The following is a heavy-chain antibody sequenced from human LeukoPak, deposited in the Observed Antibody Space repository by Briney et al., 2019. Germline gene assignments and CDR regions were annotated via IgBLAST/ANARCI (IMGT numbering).Heavy chain of an antibody. CDR2: IKYDGSEK. Sequence: GGSLRLSCAASGFTFSSKWMSWVRQAPGKGLEWVANIKYDGSEKYYVDSVKGRFTISRDNAKNSLYLQMNSLRVEDTAVYYCARDGPTAYFDYWGQGTLVTVSS. D-gene: IGHD5-18*01. CDR1: GFTFSSKW. CDR3: ARDGPTAYFDY. J-gene: IGHJ4*02. V-gene: IGHV3-7*01.